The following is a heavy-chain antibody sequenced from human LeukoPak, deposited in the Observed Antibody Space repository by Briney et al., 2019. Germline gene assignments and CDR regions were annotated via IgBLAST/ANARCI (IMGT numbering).Heavy chain of an antibody. V-gene: IGHV4-4*02. CDR2: IHYSETT. Sequence: SGTLSLTCTVSGGSISSSNWWSWVRQPPGKGLECIGDIHYSETTNYNPSLKSRVTISVDKSKNQFSLRLSSVTAADTAVYYCARGYYDILTGYYYFDYWGQGTLVTVSS. J-gene: IGHJ4*02. CDR1: GGSISSSNW. D-gene: IGHD3-9*01. CDR3: ARGYYDILTGYYYFDY.